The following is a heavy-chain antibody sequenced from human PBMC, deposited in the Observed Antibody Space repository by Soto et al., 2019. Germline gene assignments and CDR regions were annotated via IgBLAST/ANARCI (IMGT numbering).Heavy chain of an antibody. CDR2: ISGDSAII. Sequence: GGSLIISCGASGFTFSNSAMTWVRQTPGKGLEWVSSISGDSAIIYYADSVEGRFTLSRDNSRNTVYLQMNSLRAEDTALYYCAKGGVSVSRIDYWGQGTLVTVSS. D-gene: IGHD2-8*01. CDR3: AKGGVSVSRIDY. V-gene: IGHV3-23*01. J-gene: IGHJ4*02. CDR1: GFTFSNSA.